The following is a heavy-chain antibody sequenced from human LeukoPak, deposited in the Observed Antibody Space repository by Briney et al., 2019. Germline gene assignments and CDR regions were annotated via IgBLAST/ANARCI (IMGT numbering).Heavy chain of an antibody. J-gene: IGHJ4*02. Sequence: GSSMHISCKGSGYDFSSYLIGWVRQPPGKGLEWMGVISPDGSDTRYSPSLQGQATISADKSISTAYLQWSSLKASDTAMYYCARVVVGSYWDFDQWGEGTLVIVS. CDR2: ISPDGSDT. D-gene: IGHD1-26*01. CDR1: GYDFSSYL. CDR3: ARVVVGSYWDFDQ. V-gene: IGHV5-51*01.